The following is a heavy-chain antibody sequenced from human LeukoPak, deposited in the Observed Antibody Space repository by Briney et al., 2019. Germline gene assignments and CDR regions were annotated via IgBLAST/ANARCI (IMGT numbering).Heavy chain of an antibody. D-gene: IGHD3-10*01. CDR3: ARGRFGEWDNWFDP. J-gene: IGHJ5*02. CDR2: INPNSGAA. CDR1: GYTFTGYY. V-gene: IGHV1-2*02. Sequence: ASVNVSCKASGYTFTGYYIHWVRQAPGQGLEWMAWINPNSGAANSAQKFQGRVTMTRDTSISTAYMELSRLASDDAAVYFCARGRFGEWDNWFDPWGQGTLVTVSS.